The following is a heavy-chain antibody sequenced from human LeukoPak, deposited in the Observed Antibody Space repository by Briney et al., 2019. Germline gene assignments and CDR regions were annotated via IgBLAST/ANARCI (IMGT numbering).Heavy chain of an antibody. CDR2: ISNTGNTI. CDR3: AGGLGSGWRY. CDR1: ESAFSSYE. V-gene: IGHV3-48*03. D-gene: IGHD6-19*01. Sequence: PGGSLRLPCTTYESAFSSYEMNWIRQAPGKGLEWVSYISNTGNTIYYTDSVKGRFTISRDNAKNSLYLQMNSLRDEDTALYYCAGGLGSGWRYWGQGTPVTVSS. J-gene: IGHJ4*02.